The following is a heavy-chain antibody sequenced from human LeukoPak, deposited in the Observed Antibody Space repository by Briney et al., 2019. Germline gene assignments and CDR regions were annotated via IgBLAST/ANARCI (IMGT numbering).Heavy chain of an antibody. CDR3: ARPGGDYYDSYGMDV. CDR1: GGSISSSSYY. Sequence: SETLSLTCTVSGGSISSSSYYWGWIRQPPGKGLEWIGSIYYSGSTYYNPSLESRVTISVDTSKNQFSLKLSSVTAADTAVYYCARPGGDYYDSYGMDVWGQGTTVTVSS. V-gene: IGHV4-39*01. J-gene: IGHJ6*02. D-gene: IGHD3-22*01. CDR2: IYYSGST.